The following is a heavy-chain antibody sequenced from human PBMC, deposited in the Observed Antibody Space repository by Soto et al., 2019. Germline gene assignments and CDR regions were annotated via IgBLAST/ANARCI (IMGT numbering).Heavy chain of an antibody. CDR1: GFTFSSYA. Sequence: GGSLRLSCAASGFTFSSYAMHWVRQAPGKGLEWVAVISYDGSNKYYADSVKGRFTISRDNSKNTLYLQMNSLRAEDTAVYYCARALQLLHRNYDYYYGMDVWGQGTTVTVSS. J-gene: IGHJ6*02. CDR3: ARALQLLHRNYDYYYGMDV. CDR2: ISYDGSNK. D-gene: IGHD2-15*01. V-gene: IGHV3-30-3*01.